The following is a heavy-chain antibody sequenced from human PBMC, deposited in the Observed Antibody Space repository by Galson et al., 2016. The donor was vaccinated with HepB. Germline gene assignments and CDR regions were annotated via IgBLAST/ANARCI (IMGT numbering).Heavy chain of an antibody. CDR3: ARSGSYDIFDF. J-gene: IGHJ4*02. Sequence: SETLSLTCSVSGGSITDYRWSWIRQPPGKGLEWIGYIYGSGSTNYNPSLKSRVTLSVDTSKNQFSLKLSSVTAADTAVYYCARSGSYDIFDFWGQGTLVTVSS. V-gene: IGHV4-59*01. CDR2: IYGSGST. CDR1: GGSITDYR. D-gene: IGHD3-10*01.